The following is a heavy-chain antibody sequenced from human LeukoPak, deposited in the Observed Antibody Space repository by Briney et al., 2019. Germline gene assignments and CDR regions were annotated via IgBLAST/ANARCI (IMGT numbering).Heavy chain of an antibody. D-gene: IGHD3-10*01. CDR1: GYTFTGYT. Sequence: ASVKVSCKASGYTFTGYTVHWVRQAPGQGLDWMGWVNPKSGATNYAQKFKGWVTMTRDTSISTAYMELSRLTPDDTAVYYCARVNYGSGTHFDDWGQGTLVTVSS. V-gene: IGHV1-2*04. CDR2: VNPKSGAT. J-gene: IGHJ4*02. CDR3: ARVNYGSGTHFDD.